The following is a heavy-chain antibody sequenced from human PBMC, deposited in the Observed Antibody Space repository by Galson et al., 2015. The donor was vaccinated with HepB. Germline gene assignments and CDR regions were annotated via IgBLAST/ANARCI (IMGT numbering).Heavy chain of an antibody. CDR1: GFTFSSYA. CDR2: ISGPGGDT. J-gene: IGHJ3*02. Sequence: SLRLSCAASGFTFSSYAMTWVRQAPGKGLEWVSTISGPGGDTYYADSVKGRYTISRDNSKNTLNLQMSSLRVEDTAIFYCAKDRSWTSGLGAFDIWGQGTMVTVSS. CDR3: AKDRSWTSGLGAFDI. D-gene: IGHD3/OR15-3a*01. V-gene: IGHV3-23*01.